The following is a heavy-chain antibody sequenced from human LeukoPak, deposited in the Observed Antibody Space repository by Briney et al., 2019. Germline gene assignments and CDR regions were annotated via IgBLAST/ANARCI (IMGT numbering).Heavy chain of an antibody. CDR2: IRYDGSNK. Sequence: SLRPSCAPSGFTFTSNCMHWVRQAPSNWLEWVAFIRYDGSNKYYADSVKGRFTISRDNSKNTLYLQMNSLGAEDTAVYYCAKDLTTVTTQQIWGQGTMVTVSS. J-gene: IGHJ3*02. V-gene: IGHV3-30*02. CDR3: AKDLTTVTTQQI. CDR1: GFTFTSNC. D-gene: IGHD4-17*01.